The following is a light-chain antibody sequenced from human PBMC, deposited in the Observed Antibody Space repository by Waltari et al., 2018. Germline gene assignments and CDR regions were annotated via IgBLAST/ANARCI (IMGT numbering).Light chain of an antibody. CDR3: SSYTSSSLWV. J-gene: IGLJ3*02. V-gene: IGLV2-14*01. Sequence: QSALPQPASVSGSPGQSTPISATETGSAVGGYNYVPWYQQHPGKAPKLMIYEVSNRPSGVSNRFSGSKSGNTASLTISGLQAEDEADYYCSSYTSSSLWVFGGGTKLTVL. CDR2: EVS. CDR1: GSAVGGYNY.